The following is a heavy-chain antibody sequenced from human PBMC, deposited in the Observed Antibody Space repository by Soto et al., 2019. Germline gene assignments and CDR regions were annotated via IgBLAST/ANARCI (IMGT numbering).Heavy chain of an antibody. V-gene: IGHV3-23*01. Sequence: EVQLLESGGGLVQPGGSLRLSCAASGFTFSSYAMSWVRQAPGKGLEWVSAISGSGGSTYYADSVKGRFTISRDNSKNTLYLQMNSLRAEDTAVYYCAKGPNYDFWSGSGNWFDPWGQGTLVTVSS. CDR2: ISGSGGST. CDR3: AKGPNYDFWSGSGNWFDP. D-gene: IGHD3-3*01. J-gene: IGHJ5*02. CDR1: GFTFSSYA.